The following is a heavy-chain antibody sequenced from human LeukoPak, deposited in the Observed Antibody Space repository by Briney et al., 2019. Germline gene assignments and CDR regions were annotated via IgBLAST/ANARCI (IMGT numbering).Heavy chain of an antibody. J-gene: IGHJ4*02. CDR1: GGSFSGYY. CDR3: ARGRKYTSGYRVTELGSGYSDY. Sequence: KSSETLSLTCAVYGGSFSGYYWSWIRQPPGKGLEWIGEINHSGSTNYNPSLKSRVTISVDTSKNQFSLRLSSVTAADTAVYYCARGRKYTSGYRVTELGSGYSDYWGQGTLVTVSS. D-gene: IGHD5-18*01. CDR2: INHSGST. V-gene: IGHV4-34*01.